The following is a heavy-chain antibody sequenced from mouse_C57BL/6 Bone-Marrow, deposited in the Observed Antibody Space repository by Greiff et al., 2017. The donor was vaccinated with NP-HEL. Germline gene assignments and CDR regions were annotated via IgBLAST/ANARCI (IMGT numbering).Heavy chain of an antibody. D-gene: IGHD2-4*01. CDR1: GYTFTDYY. CDR2: IYPGSGNT. Sequence: QVQLKESGAELVRPGASVKLSCKASGYTFTDYYINWVKQRPGQGLEWIARIYPGSGNTYYNEKFKGKATLTVDTSSSTAYMQLSSLTSEDSAVYYCARWPYDYALYYFDYWGQGTTLTVSS. J-gene: IGHJ2*01. CDR3: ARWPYDYALYYFDY. V-gene: IGHV1-76*01.